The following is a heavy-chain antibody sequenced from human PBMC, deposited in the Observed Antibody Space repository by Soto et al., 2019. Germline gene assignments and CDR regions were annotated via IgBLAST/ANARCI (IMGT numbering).Heavy chain of an antibody. D-gene: IGHD3-22*01. CDR1: GGSISSGDYY. CDR3: ARVSPYYYDSSGYPFDY. CDR2: IYYSGST. Sequence: QVQLQESGPGLVKPSQTLSLTCTVSGGSISSGDYYWSWIRQPPGKGLEWIGYIYYSGSTYYNPSLKSRVTIFVDTSNNQLSLKLSSVTAADTAVYYCARVSPYYYDSSGYPFDYWGQGTLVTVSS. V-gene: IGHV4-30-4*01. J-gene: IGHJ4*02.